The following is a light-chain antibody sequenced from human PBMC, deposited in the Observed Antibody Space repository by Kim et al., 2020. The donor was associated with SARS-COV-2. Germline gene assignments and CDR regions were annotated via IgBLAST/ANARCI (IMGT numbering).Light chain of an antibody. V-gene: IGKV3-15*01. CDR3: QQYNNWPPYT. Sequence: VSPGERATLSCRASQSVSSNLAWYQQKPGQAPRLLIYGASTSANGIPARFSGSGSGTEFTLTISSLQSEDFAVYYCQQYNNWPPYTFGQGTKLEI. CDR1: QSVSSN. CDR2: GAS. J-gene: IGKJ2*01.